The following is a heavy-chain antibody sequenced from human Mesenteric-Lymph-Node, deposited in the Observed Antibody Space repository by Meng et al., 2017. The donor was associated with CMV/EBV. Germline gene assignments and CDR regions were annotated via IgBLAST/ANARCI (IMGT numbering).Heavy chain of an antibody. V-gene: IGHV1-69*10. CDR3: ARNLGVDYDFLSAYYRGYYAMDV. Sequence: SVKVSCKPSGGTFSNFAINWVRQSPGQGLEWLGAVTPILSVAVYAQNFQDRVTITADKSTTTAYMDLTSLRSEDTAVYYCARNLGVDYDFLSAYYRGYYAMDVWGQGTTVTVSS. CDR1: GGTFSNFA. CDR2: VTPILSVA. J-gene: IGHJ6*02. D-gene: IGHD3-3*01.